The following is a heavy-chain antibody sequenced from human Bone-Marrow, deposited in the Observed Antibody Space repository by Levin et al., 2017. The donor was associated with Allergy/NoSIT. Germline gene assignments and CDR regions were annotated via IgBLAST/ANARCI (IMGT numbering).Heavy chain of an antibody. Sequence: GESLKISCAASGILFSSYDMNWVRQAPGKGLEWVSSISAGGNYIYYADSVKGRFTLSRDHAKNSMFLQMKSLRGEDTAVYYCASWAMYHYDRSAFDYFYYAMDVWGQGTTVTVSS. V-gene: IGHV3-21*01. J-gene: IGHJ6*02. CDR3: ASWAMYHYDRSAFDYFYYAMDV. D-gene: IGHD3-22*01. CDR1: GILFSSYD. CDR2: ISAGGNYI.